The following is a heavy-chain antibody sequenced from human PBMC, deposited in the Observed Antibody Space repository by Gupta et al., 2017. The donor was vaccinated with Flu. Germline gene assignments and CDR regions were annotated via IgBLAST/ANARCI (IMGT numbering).Heavy chain of an antibody. V-gene: IGHV3-49*04. D-gene: IGHD1-7*01. CDR2: IRSNNYGGAA. J-gene: IGHJ4*02. Sequence: EVQLVESGGGLEQPGRSLRLACTTSGFAFVEYTITWVRQAPGKGLEWVGFIRSNNYGGAAEYAASVRTRFTISRDDSKSVAYLQLNSLKSEDSAIYYCARVFGNYEKTYFDYWGQGTLVTVSS. CDR3: ARVFGNYEKTYFDY. CDR1: GFAFVEYT.